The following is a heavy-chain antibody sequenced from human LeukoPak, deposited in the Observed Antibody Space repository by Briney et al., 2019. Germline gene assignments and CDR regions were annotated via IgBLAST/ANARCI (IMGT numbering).Heavy chain of an antibody. D-gene: IGHD3-10*01. V-gene: IGHV1-8*03. CDR3: ARGLWFGEKGYYYYYYYMDV. CDR2: MNPNSGNT. CDR1: GYTFTSYD. Sequence: ASVKVSCKASGYTFTSYDINWVRQATGQGLEWMGWMNPNSGNTGYAQKFQGRITITRNTSIRTAYMELSSLRSEDTAVYYCARGLWFGEKGYYYYYYYMDVWGKGTTVTVSS. J-gene: IGHJ6*03.